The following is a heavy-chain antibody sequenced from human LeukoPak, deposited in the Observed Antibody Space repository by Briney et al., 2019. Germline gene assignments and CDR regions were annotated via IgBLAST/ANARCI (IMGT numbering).Heavy chain of an antibody. J-gene: IGHJ4*02. D-gene: IGHD3-3*01. CDR1: GYSISSGYY. Sequence: PSETLSLTCTVSGYSISSGYYWGWIRQPPGKGLEWIGSIYHSGSTYYNPSLKSRVTISVDTSKNQFSLKLSSVTAADTAVYYCARILYVLRFLESVPSYCFDYWGQGTLVTVSS. CDR2: IYHSGST. V-gene: IGHV4-38-2*02. CDR3: ARILYVLRFLESVPSYCFDY.